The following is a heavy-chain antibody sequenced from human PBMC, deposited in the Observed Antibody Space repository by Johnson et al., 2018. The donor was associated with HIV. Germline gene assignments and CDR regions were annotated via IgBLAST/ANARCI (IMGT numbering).Heavy chain of an antibody. D-gene: IGHD6-6*01. Sequence: VQLVESGGGLVEPGGSLRLSCAASGFTFNNAWMSWVRQAPGKGLEWVGRIKSKTDGGTTDYAAPVKGRFTISRDDSKNTLYLQMNSLRAEDTAVYYCARVYSSSSAHAFDIWGQGTMVTVSS. CDR1: GFTFNNAW. CDR3: ARVYSSSSAHAFDI. V-gene: IGHV3-15*01. CDR2: IKSKTDGGTT. J-gene: IGHJ3*02.